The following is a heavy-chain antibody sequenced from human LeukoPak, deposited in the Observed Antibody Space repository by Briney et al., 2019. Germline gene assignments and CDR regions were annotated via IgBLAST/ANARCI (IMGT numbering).Heavy chain of an antibody. V-gene: IGHV4-38-2*02. Sequence: SETLSLTCTVSGYSISSGYYWGWIRQPPGKGLEWIGSIYHSGSTYYNPSLKSRVTISVDTSKNQFSLKLSSVTAADTAVYYCASAYCGGDCTPYWYFDLWGRGTPVTVSS. J-gene: IGHJ2*01. D-gene: IGHD2-21*02. CDR2: IYHSGST. CDR1: GYSISSGYY. CDR3: ASAYCGGDCTPYWYFDL.